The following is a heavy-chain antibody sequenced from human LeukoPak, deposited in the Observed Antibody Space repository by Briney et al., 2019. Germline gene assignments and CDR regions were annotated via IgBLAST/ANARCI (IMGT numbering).Heavy chain of an antibody. J-gene: IGHJ6*02. CDR1: GFLISDFE. V-gene: IGHV3-48*03. CDR3: ARDIPLARRYREAGTYYYGIDV. CDR2: ISSSGSDI. D-gene: IGHD1-14*01. Sequence: SGGSLRLSCAASGFLISDFEINWVRQAPGKGLEWVSYISSSGSDIYYGDSVKGRFTTSRDNAKKSVYLQMNSLRAEDTAVYYCARDIPLARRYREAGTYYYGIDVWGQGTAVTVTS.